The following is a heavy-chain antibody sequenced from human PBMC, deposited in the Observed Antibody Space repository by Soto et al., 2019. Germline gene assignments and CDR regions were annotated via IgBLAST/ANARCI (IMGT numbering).Heavy chain of an antibody. J-gene: IGHJ3*02. CDR1: GGTFSSYT. CDR2: IIPILGIA. Sequence: SVKVSCKASGGTFSSYTISWVRQAPGQGLEWMGRIIPILGIANYAQKFQGRVTITADKSTSTAYMELSSLRSEDTAVYYCAIDLMVVSGWALDAFDIWGQGTMVTVSS. D-gene: IGHD6-19*01. CDR3: AIDLMVVSGWALDAFDI. V-gene: IGHV1-69*04.